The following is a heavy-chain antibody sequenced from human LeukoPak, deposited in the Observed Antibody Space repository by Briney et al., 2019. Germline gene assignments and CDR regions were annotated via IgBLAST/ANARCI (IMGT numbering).Heavy chain of an antibody. V-gene: IGHV3-23*01. D-gene: IGHD3-3*01. CDR2: ISGSGGNT. CDR3: AKRPSWSVQLYYFDY. CDR1: GFTFSTYV. J-gene: IGHJ4*02. Sequence: GGSLRLSCAASGFTFSTYVVNWVRQAPGKGLEWVSAISGSGGNTYYADTVSGRFTISRDNSKNTLYLQMSSLRAEDTAVYYCAKRPSWSVQLYYFDYWGQGTLVTVSS.